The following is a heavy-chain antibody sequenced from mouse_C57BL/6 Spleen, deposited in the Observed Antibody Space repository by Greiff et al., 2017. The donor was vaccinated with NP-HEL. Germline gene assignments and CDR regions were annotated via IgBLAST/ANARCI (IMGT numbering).Heavy chain of an antibody. CDR1: GYTFTSYW. J-gene: IGHJ1*03. V-gene: IGHV1-69*01. Sequence: QVQLQQPGAELVMPGASVTLSCKASGYTFTSYWMHWVKQRPGQGLEWIGEFDPSDSYTNYNQKFQGKSTLTVDKSSSTAYMQLSSLTSEDSAVYYCARDYGSRGDFDVWGTGTTVTGSS. CDR2: FDPSDSYT. CDR3: ARDYGSRGDFDV. D-gene: IGHD1-1*01.